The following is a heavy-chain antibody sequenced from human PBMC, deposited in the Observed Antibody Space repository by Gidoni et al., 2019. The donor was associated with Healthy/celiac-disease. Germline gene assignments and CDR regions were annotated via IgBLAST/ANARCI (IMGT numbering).Heavy chain of an antibody. Sequence: QVQLVQSGAEVKKPGASVKVSRKASGYTFTSYEINWVRQATGQGLEWMGWMNPNSGNTGYAQKFQGRVTMTRNTSISTAYIELSSLRSEDTAVYYCASGLGDFWSGYYYWYFDLWGRGTLVTVSS. CDR1: GYTFTSYE. CDR3: ASGLGDFWSGYYYWYFDL. D-gene: IGHD3-3*01. V-gene: IGHV1-8*01. J-gene: IGHJ2*01. CDR2: MNPNSGNT.